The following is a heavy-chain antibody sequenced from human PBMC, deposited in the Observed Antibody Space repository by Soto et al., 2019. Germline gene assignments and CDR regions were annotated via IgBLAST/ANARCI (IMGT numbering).Heavy chain of an antibody. CDR3: AREPRYCRCGSCSITGDAFDI. V-gene: IGHV3-66*01. J-gene: IGHJ3*02. D-gene: IGHD2-15*01. Sequence: EVQLVESGGGLVQPGGSLRLSCTASGFIVSDTYMNWVRQAPGKGLEWVSVISNRGDTHYADSVRGRFSLSRDIADNTLHLQMNNLRVEDTGVYYCAREPRYCRCGSCSITGDAFDIWGQGTMVTVSS. CDR2: ISNRGDT. CDR1: GFIVSDTY.